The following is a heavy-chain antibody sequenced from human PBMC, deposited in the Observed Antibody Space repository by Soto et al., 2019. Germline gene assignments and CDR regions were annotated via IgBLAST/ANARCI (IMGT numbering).Heavy chain of an antibody. CDR1: GYIFTTYW. V-gene: IGHV5-51*01. CDR3: AGGGVRGVITRTRDYYGMDV. CDR2: IFPADSDT. Sequence: PGESLKISCKGSGYIFTTYWIAWVRQMPGKGLEWMGIIFPADSDTKYSPSFQGQVTFSADKSTNTAYLQWSSLKASDTAMYYCAGGGVRGVITRTRDYYGMDVWGQGTTVTVSS. J-gene: IGHJ6*02. D-gene: IGHD3-10*01.